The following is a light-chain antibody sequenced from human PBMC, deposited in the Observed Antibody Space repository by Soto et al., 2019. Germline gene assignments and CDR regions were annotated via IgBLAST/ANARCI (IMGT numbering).Light chain of an antibody. CDR3: MLGTPWPPRT. V-gene: IGKV2-30*01. Sequence: DVVMTQSPLSLPVTLGQPASISCRSSQSLAYRDGNTYLNWFQQRPGKSPRRLIYKFSNRDSGVPDRFSGSGSCTDFPLKISRGEAEDVGVYYCMLGTPWPPRTFGQGTKVEIK. CDR2: KFS. CDR1: QSLAYRDGNTY. J-gene: IGKJ1*01.